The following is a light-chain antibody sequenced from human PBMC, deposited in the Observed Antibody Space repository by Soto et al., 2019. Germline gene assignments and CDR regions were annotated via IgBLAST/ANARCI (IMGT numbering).Light chain of an antibody. CDR3: QQYGSSPPT. CDR1: QSVSSNY. Sequence: EIVLTQSPGTLSLSPGERATLSCRASQSVSSNYLAWYRRKPGQAPRLLIYGASSRATGIPDRFSGSGSGTAFTLTITRREPEDFAVYYCQQYGSSPPTFGPGTRVDIK. CDR2: GAS. J-gene: IGKJ1*01. V-gene: IGKV3-20*01.